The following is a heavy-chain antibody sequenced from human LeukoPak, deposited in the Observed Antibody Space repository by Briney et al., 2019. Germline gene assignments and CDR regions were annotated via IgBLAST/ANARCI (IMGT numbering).Heavy chain of an antibody. V-gene: IGHV3-21*01. D-gene: IGHD3-22*01. J-gene: IGHJ6*02. CDR3: ARLMIVVALPGYGMDV. CDR2: ISSSSSYI. Sequence: GGSLRLSCAASGFTFSSYSMNWVRQAPGKGLEWVSSISSSSSYIYYADSVKGRFTISRDNAKSSLYLQMNSLRAEDTAVYYCARLMIVVALPGYGMDVWGQGTTVTVSS. CDR1: GFTFSSYS.